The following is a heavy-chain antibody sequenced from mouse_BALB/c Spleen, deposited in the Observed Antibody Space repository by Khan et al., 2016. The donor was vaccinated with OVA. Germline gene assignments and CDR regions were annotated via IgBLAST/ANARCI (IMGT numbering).Heavy chain of an antibody. Sequence: VQLQQSGAELVKPGAPVKLSCKASGYTFTRYWMNWVKQRPGRGLEWIGRIDPSDSETHYNQKFKDKATLTVDKSSSTAYIQLSSLTSEDSAVYYCARDQYGNYFYAMDYWGQGTSVTVSS. V-gene: IGHV1-69*02. CDR3: ARDQYGNYFYAMDY. J-gene: IGHJ4*01. D-gene: IGHD2-10*02. CDR2: IDPSDSET. CDR1: GYTFTRYW.